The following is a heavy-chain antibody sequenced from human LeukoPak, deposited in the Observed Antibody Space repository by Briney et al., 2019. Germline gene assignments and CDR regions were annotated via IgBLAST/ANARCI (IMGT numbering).Heavy chain of an antibody. V-gene: IGHV3-9*01. Sequence: GRSLRLSCAASGFTFDDYAMHWVRQAPGKGLEWVSGISWNSGSIGYADSMKGRFTISRDNAKNSLYLQMNSLRAEDTALYYCAKDIAAAGFGSMDVWGQGTTVTVSS. CDR2: ISWNSGSI. D-gene: IGHD6-13*01. CDR1: GFTFDDYA. J-gene: IGHJ6*02. CDR3: AKDIAAAGFGSMDV.